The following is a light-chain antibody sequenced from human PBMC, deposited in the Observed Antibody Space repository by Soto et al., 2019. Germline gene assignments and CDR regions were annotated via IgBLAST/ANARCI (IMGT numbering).Light chain of an antibody. Sequence: AIRMTQSPSSLSASTGDRVTITCRASQGISSFLAWYQQRPGKTPKLLIYAASTLQSGVPSRFSGSGSGTDFTLTISCLQSEDFATYYGQQYYSYPRTFGQGTTVEIK. CDR3: QQYYSYPRT. V-gene: IGKV1-8*01. CDR1: QGISSF. J-gene: IGKJ1*01. CDR2: AAS.